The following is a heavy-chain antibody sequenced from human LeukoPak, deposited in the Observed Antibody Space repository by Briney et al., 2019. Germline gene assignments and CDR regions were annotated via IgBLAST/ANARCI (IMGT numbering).Heavy chain of an antibody. J-gene: IGHJ4*02. CDR2: ISYDGSNK. V-gene: IGHV3-30-3*01. D-gene: IGHD6-13*01. CDR3: TKVRSGSSSWALRVFDY. CDR1: GFTFCSYA. Sequence: GRSLRLSCAASGFTFCSYAMHCVREAPGKGLEWVAVISYDGSNKYYADSVKGRFTISRDNSKSTLYLQMNSLRVEDTAVYYCTKVRSGSSSWALRVFDYWGQGALVTVSS.